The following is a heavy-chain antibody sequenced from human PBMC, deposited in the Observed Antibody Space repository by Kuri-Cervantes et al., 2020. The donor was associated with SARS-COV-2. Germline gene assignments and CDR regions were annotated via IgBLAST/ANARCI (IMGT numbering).Heavy chain of an antibody. CDR3: ARGGIVGATGSVYFDY. CDR2: ISSSSSYI. D-gene: IGHD1-26*01. Sequence: GESLMISCAASGFTFSSYSMNWVRQAPGKGLEWVSSISSSSSYIYYADSLKGRFTISRDNANNSVYLQMHGLRAEDTAVYYCARGGIVGATGSVYFDYWAQGTLVTVSS. CDR1: GFTFSSYS. V-gene: IGHV3-21*06. J-gene: IGHJ4*02.